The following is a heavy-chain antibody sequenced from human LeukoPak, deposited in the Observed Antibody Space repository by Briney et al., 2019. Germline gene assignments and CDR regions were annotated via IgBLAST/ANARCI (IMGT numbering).Heavy chain of an antibody. V-gene: IGHV1-18*01. CDR3: ARDSYYSSSWYGNWFDP. J-gene: IGHJ5*02. Sequence: ASVKVSCKASGYTFTSYGISWVRQAPGQGLEWVGWIIAYNGNTNYAQKLQGRVTMTTDTSTSTAYMELRSLRSDDTAVYYCARDSYYSSSWYGNWFDPWGQGTLVTVSS. CDR1: GYTFTSYG. D-gene: IGHD6-13*01. CDR2: IIAYNGNT.